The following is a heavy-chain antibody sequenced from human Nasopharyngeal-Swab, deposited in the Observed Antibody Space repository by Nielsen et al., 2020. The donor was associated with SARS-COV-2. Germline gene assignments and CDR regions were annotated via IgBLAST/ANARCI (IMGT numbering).Heavy chain of an antibody. D-gene: IGHD3-16*02. CDR2: IKQDGSEK. V-gene: IGHV3-7*01. J-gene: IGHJ4*02. Sequence: GGSLRLSCAASGFTFSSYWMSWVRKAPGKGLEGVANIKQDGSEKYYVDSVKGRFTISRDNAKNSLYLQMNSLRAEDTAVYYCARHYDYVWGSYRPFDYWGQGTLVTVSS. CDR3: ARHYDYVWGSYRPFDY. CDR1: GFTFSSYW.